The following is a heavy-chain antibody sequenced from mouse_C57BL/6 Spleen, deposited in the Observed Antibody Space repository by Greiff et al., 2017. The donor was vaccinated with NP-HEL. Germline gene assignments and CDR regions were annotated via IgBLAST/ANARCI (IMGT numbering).Heavy chain of an antibody. V-gene: IGHV2-2*01. J-gene: IGHJ4*01. CDR3: ARITTAVYYAFDY. D-gene: IGHD1-2*01. Sequence: QVQLKQSGPGLVQPSQSLSITCTVSGFSLTSYGVHWVRQSPGKGLEWLGVIWSGGSTDYNAAFISRLSISKDNSKSQVFLKMNSLQADETAIYYCARITTAVYYAFDYLGQGTSVTVSS. CDR2: IWSGGST. CDR1: GFSLTSYG.